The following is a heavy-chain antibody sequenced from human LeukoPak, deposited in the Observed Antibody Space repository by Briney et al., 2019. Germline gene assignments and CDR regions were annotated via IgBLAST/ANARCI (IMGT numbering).Heavy chain of an antibody. CDR1: GGSISSGGYY. J-gene: IGHJ4*02. Sequence: SETLSLTCTVSGGSISSGGYYWSWIRQHPGKGLEWIGYIYYSGSTYYNTSLKSRVTISVDTSKNQFSLKLSSVTAADTAVYYCARDNCGGDCYSDRYFDYWGQGTLVTVSS. V-gene: IGHV4-31*03. D-gene: IGHD2-21*02. CDR2: IYYSGST. CDR3: ARDNCGGDCYSDRYFDY.